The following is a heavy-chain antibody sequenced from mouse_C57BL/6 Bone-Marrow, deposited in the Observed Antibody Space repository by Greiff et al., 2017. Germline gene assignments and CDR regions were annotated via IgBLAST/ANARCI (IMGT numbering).Heavy chain of an antibody. CDR3: GAVPFDY. V-gene: IGHV1-50*01. Sequence: QVQLQQPGAELVKPGASVKLSCKASGYTFTSYWMQWVKQRPGQGLEWSGESDPSDSYTNYNQKFKGKATLTVDTSSSTAYMHLSSLASEDSAVYYCGAVPFDYWGQGTTLTVSA. J-gene: IGHJ2*01. CDR2: SDPSDSYT. CDR1: GYTFTSYW.